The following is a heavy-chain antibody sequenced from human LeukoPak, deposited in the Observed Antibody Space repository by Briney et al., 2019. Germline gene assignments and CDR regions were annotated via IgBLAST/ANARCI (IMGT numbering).Heavy chain of an antibody. CDR2: IIPIFGTA. V-gene: IGHV1-69*05. CDR1: GGTFSSYA. Sequence: SVKVSCKASGGTFSSYAISWVRQAPGQGLEWMGGIIPIFGTANYAQKFQGRVTITTDESTSTDYMELSSLRSEDTAVYYCAISPGVTMLPFDPWGQGTLVTVSS. J-gene: IGHJ5*02. CDR3: AISPGVTMLPFDP. D-gene: IGHD3-10*01.